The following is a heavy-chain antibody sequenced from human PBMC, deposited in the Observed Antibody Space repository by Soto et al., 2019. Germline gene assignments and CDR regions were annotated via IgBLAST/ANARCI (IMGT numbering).Heavy chain of an antibody. CDR3: AAADSSVYYAGPWGY. V-gene: IGHV1-58*01. Sequence: QMQLVQSGPEVKKPGTSVKVSCKASGFTFTSSTVQWVRQARGQRLEWVGWIVVGSGSTNYAQKFQERVTITRDMSTSTAYMELSSLRSEDTAVYHCAAADSSVYYAGPWGYWGQGTLVTVSS. J-gene: IGHJ4*02. D-gene: IGHD3-22*01. CDR1: GFTFTSST. CDR2: IVVGSGST.